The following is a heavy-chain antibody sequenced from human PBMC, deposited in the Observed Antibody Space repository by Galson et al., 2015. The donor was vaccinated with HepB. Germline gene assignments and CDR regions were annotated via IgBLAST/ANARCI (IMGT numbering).Heavy chain of an antibody. CDR1: GDSVSSNSAA. CDR2: TYYRSQWFD. Sequence: AISGDSVSSNSAAWNWIRQSPSRGLEWLGRTYYRSQWFDDYAPSVKSRIIVTPDTTKNQFSLHLSSVTPEDTAVYYRARGLVPWYFDLWGRGTLVTVSS. D-gene: IGHD2-8*02. CDR3: ARGLVPWYFDL. V-gene: IGHV6-1*01. J-gene: IGHJ2*01.